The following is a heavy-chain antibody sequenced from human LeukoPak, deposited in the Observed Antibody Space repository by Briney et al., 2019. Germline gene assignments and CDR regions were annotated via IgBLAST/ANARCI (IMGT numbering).Heavy chain of an antibody. CDR3: ARVRRDGYNLPFDY. J-gene: IGHJ4*02. CDR1: GASVSSGSYY. Sequence: SETLSLTCNVSGASVSSGSYYWSWIRQPPGKGLEWIGYIYYSGSTNYNPSLKSRVTISVDTSKNQFSLKLSSVTAADTAVYYCARVRRDGYNLPFDYWGQGTLVTVSS. D-gene: IGHD5-24*01. CDR2: IYYSGST. V-gene: IGHV4-61*01.